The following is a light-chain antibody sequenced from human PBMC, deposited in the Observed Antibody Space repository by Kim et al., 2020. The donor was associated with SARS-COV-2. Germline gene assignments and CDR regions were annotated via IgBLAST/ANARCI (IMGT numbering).Light chain of an antibody. CDR2: DAS. V-gene: IGKV3-20*01. J-gene: IGKJ1*01. CDR1: QRVTGTY. Sequence: PGERAPLSCRASQRVTGTYLAWYQQKPGQAPRLVISDASSRAAGIPDRFSGNGSGTDFTLTISRLEPGDSAVYHCQQYGDSPKTFGQGTKVDIK. CDR3: QQYGDSPKT.